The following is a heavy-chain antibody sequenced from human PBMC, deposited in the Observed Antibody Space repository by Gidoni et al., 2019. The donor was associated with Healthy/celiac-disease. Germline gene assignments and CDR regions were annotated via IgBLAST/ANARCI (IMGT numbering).Heavy chain of an antibody. CDR2: IIPIFGTA. CDR1: GGTFSSYA. D-gene: IGHD3-3*01. V-gene: IGHV1-69*06. J-gene: IGHJ6*03. Sequence: QVQLVQSGAEVKKPGSSVKVSCKASGGTFSSYAISWVRQAPGQGLEWMGGIIPIFGTANYAQKFQGRVTITADKSTSTAYMELSSLRSEDTAVYYCARDRARRQRVTYYDFWSGPSGGYYYMDVWGKGTTVTVSS. CDR3: ARDRARRQRVTYYDFWSGPSGGYYYMDV.